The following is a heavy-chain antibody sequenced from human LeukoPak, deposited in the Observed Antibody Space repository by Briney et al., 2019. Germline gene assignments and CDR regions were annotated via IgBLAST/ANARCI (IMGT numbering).Heavy chain of an antibody. CDR2: ISGSGGST. D-gene: IGHD3-22*01. CDR3: AKDPRYYDSSSYLY. Sequence: GGSLRLSCAASGFTFSSYSMNWVRQAPGKGLQWVSGISGSGGSTYYADSVKGRFTISRDNTKNTLYLQMNSLSAEDTAVYYCAKDPRYYDSSSYLYWGQGTLVTISS. V-gene: IGHV3-23*01. J-gene: IGHJ4*02. CDR1: GFTFSSYS.